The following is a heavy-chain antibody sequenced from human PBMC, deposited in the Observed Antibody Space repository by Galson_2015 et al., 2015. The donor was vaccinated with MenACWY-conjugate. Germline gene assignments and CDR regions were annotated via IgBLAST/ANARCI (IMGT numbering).Heavy chain of an antibody. CDR3: ARLGGNYRTTSHFDY. J-gene: IGHJ4*01. V-gene: IGHV3-74*01. CDR2: INSDGRST. D-gene: IGHD1-26*01. CDR1: GFTFSTYW. Sequence: SLRLSCAASGFTFSTYWMHWVRHAPGKGLVWVSRINSDGRSTSYADSVKGRFTISRDNAKNTLYLQMNSLRAEDTAVYYCARLGGNYRTTSHFDYCGHGTLFTVSS.